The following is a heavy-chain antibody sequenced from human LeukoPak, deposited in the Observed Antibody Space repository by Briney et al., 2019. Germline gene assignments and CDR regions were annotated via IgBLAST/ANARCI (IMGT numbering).Heavy chain of an antibody. CDR3: ASLHARGSGRYIDY. D-gene: IGHD3-10*01. CDR2: IYYSGST. Sequence: SQTLSLTYTVSGGSISSYYWSWIRHPPGKGLEWIGYIYYSGSTNYNPYLKSRVTISVDTSKNQFSLKPSSLTAADTAVYYCASLHARGSGRYIDYWGQGTLVTVSS. CDR1: GGSISSYY. V-gene: IGHV4-59*08. J-gene: IGHJ4*02.